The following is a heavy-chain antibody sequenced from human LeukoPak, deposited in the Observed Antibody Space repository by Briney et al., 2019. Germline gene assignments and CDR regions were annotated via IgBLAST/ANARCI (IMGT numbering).Heavy chain of an antibody. V-gene: IGHV1-2*02. CDR2: INPNSGGT. CDR3: ARDFSEITIFGVVRYYYYMDV. D-gene: IGHD3-3*01. J-gene: IGHJ6*03. CDR1: GYTFTDYY. Sequence: ASVKVSCKTSGYTFTDYYMHWVRQAPGQGLEWMGWINPNSGGTNYAQKFQGRVTMTRDTSISTAYMELSRLRSDDTAVYYCARDFSEITIFGVVRYYYYMDVWGKGTTVTVSS.